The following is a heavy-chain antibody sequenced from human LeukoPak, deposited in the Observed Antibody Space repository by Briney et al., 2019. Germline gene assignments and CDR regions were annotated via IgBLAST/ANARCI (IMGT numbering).Heavy chain of an antibody. V-gene: IGHV1-8*01. D-gene: IGHD6-19*01. CDR1: GYTFTSYD. CDR3: ARGSYSSGWYPS. CDR2: MNPNSGNT. Sequence: ASVKVFCKASGYTFTSYDINWVRQATGQGLEWMGWMNPNSGNTGYAQKFQGRVTMTRNTSISTAYMELSSVRSEDTAVYYCARGSYSSGWYPSWGQGTLVTVSS. J-gene: IGHJ5*02.